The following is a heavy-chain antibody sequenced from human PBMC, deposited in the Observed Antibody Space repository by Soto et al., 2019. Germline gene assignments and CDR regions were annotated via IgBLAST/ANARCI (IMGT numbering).Heavy chain of an antibody. CDR2: IYYSGST. CDR3: ATVRDYYDSSGYSLNY. Sequence: SDTLSLNCTVSGGSVSSGSYYWSWIRQPPGKGLEWIGYIYYSGSTNYNPSLKSRVTISVDTSKNQFSLKLSSVTAADTAVYYCATVRDYYDSSGYSLNYSGQGTLVTVSS. CDR1: GGSVSSGSYY. D-gene: IGHD3-22*01. J-gene: IGHJ4*02. V-gene: IGHV4-61*01.